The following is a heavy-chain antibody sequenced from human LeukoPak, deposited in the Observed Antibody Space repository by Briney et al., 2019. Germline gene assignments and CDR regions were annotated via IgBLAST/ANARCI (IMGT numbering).Heavy chain of an antibody. CDR1: GGSISSYH. CDR3: ARNGAGVAVSPYARGFDY. CDR2: IYYSGST. D-gene: IGHD6-19*01. J-gene: IGHJ4*02. Sequence: SETLSLTCTVSGGSISSYHWSWIRQPPGKGLEWIGSIYYSGSTNYNPSLKSRVTISVDTSKNQFSLKLSSVTAADTAVYYCARNGAGVAVSPYARGFDYWGQGTLVTASS. V-gene: IGHV4-59*01.